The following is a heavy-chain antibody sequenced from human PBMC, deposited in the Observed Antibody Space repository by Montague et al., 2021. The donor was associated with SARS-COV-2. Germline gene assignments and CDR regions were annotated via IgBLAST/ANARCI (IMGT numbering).Heavy chain of an antibody. CDR3: AKDIYGSGSYSDNVDY. Sequence: SLRLSCAASGFTFSSYAMSWVRQAPGKGLEWVSAISGSGGSTYYADSVKGRFTISRDNSKNTLYLQMNSLRAEDTAVYYCAKDIYGSGSYSDNVDYWGQGTLVTVSS. J-gene: IGHJ4*02. CDR1: GFTFSSYA. D-gene: IGHD3-10*01. CDR2: ISGSGGST. V-gene: IGHV3-23*01.